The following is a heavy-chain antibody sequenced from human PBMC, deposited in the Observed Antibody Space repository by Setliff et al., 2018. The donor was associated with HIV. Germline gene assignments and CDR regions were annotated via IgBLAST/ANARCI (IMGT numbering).Heavy chain of an antibody. Sequence: SETLSLTCTVSGYSISDGYYWGWIRQPPGKGPEWIGSIHHSGSAHFNPSLKSRVIISVDTSKMQFSLKLRSVTAADTAMYYCARLLQGGNYAFDIWGQGTMVTVSS. J-gene: IGHJ3*02. V-gene: IGHV4-38-2*02. D-gene: IGHD2-21*02. CDR2: IHHSGSA. CDR3: ARLLQGGNYAFDI. CDR1: GYSISDGYY.